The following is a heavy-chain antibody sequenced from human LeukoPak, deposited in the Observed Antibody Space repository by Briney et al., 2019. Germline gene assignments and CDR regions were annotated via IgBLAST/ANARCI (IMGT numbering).Heavy chain of an antibody. J-gene: IGHJ5*02. V-gene: IGHV4-34*01. D-gene: IGHD6-6*01. Sequence: SETLSLTCAVYGGSFSGYYWSWIRQPPGKGLEWIGEINHSGSTNYNPSLKSRVTISVDTSKNQFSLKLSSVTAADTAVYYCARWQYTISSGWFDPWGQGTLVTVSS. CDR3: ARWQYTISSGWFDP. CDR2: INHSGST. CDR1: GGSFSGYY.